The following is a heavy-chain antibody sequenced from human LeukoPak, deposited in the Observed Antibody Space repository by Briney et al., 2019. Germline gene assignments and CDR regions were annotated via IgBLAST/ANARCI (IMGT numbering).Heavy chain of an antibody. Sequence: PGGSLRLSCAASGFTFSSYAMSWDRQAPGKGLEWVSSIGGSGGSTYYADSVKGRFTISRDNSENTLYLQMNSLRAEDTAVYYCAKVETAAATTLRGFDYWGQGTLVTVSS. CDR1: GFTFSSYA. J-gene: IGHJ4*02. CDR3: AKVETAAATTLRGFDY. CDR2: IGGSGGST. V-gene: IGHV3-23*01. D-gene: IGHD6-13*01.